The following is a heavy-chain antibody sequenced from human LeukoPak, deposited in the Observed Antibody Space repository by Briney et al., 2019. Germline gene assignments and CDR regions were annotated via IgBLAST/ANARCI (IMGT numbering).Heavy chain of an antibody. V-gene: IGHV4-4*07. D-gene: IGHD3-22*01. CDR3: ARVTGYMIEDYFDY. CDR2: IYTSGST. Sequence: SETLSLTCTVSSGSISNYDWSWIRQPAGKGLEWIGRIYTSGSTNYNPSLKSRVTMPVETSKNQFSLKLSSVTAADTAVYYCARVTGYMIEDYFDYWGQGTLVTVSS. CDR1: SGSISNYD. J-gene: IGHJ4*02.